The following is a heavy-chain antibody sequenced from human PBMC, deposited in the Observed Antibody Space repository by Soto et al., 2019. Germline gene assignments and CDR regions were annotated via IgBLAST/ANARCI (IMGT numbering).Heavy chain of an antibody. V-gene: IGHV4-39*01. CDR1: SSSIRTSSYS. D-gene: IGHD6-13*01. Sequence: TGTGSSSSIRTSSYSWGWIRQPPGKGLEWIGSIYYSGSTYYNPSLKSRVTISVDTSKNQFSLKLSSVTAADTAVYYCAIHGEPAAGKRNFNPFAPWCQGTLVT. CDR2: IYYSGST. CDR3: AIHGEPAAGKRNFNPFAP. J-gene: IGHJ5*02.